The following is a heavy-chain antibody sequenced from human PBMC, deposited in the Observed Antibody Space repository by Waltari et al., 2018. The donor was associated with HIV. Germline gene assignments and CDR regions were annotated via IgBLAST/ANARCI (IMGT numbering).Heavy chain of an antibody. CDR1: GFTFSSYG. D-gene: IGHD5-18*01. CDR2: IWYDGSNK. J-gene: IGHJ4*02. CDR3: ARWRGYSYGYSDY. Sequence: QVQLVESGGGVVQPGRSLRLSCAASGFTFSSYGLHWVRQAPGKGLEWVAVIWYDGSNKYYADSVKGRFTISRDNSKNTLYLQMNSLRAEDTAVYYCARWRGYSYGYSDYWGQGTLVTVSS. V-gene: IGHV3-33*01.